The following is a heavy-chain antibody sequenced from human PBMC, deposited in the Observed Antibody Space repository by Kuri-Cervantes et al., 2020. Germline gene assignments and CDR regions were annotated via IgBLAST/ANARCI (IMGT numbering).Heavy chain of an antibody. CDR1: GFSFSSYG. CDR3: ARDKGFGELSQYGMDV. D-gene: IGHD3-10*01. Sequence: GESLKISCAASGFSFSSYGMSWVRQAPGKGLEWVSSISSSSSYIYYADSVKGRFTSSRDNSKNTLYLQMNSLRAEDTAVYYCARDKGFGELSQYGMDVWGQGTTVTVSS. J-gene: IGHJ6*02. V-gene: IGHV3-21*01. CDR2: ISSSSSYI.